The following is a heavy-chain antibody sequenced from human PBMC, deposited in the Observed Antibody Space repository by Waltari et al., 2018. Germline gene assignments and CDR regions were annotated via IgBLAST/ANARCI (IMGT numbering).Heavy chain of an antibody. J-gene: IGHJ6*02. D-gene: IGHD4-17*01. Sequence: QVQLVQSEAEVMKPGASVKVSCKVSGTSITESPMHWVRQAPGKGLEWMGSFDPEDGEGTYAQGVLDRVTMTEDRSTNTAYMELSSLRLEDTAVYYCATGGDYDEYALHYFRGLDVWGQGTTVIVAS. CDR2: FDPEDGEG. CDR1: GTSITESP. CDR3: ATGGDYDEYALHYFRGLDV. V-gene: IGHV1-24*01.